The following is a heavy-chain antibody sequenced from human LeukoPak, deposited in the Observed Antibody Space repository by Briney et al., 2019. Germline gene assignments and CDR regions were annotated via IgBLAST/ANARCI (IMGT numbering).Heavy chain of an antibody. V-gene: IGHV1-46*01. CDR1: GYTFTSYY. D-gene: IGHD3-10*01. CDR2: INPSGGST. J-gene: IGHJ4*02. CDR3: ARDVQVVRGGFDY. Sequence: ASVKVSCKASGYTFTSYYMHWVRQAPGQGIEWMGIINPSGGSTSYAQKFQGRVTMTRDMSTSTVYMELSSLRPEDTAVYYCARDVQVVRGGFDYWGQGTLVTVSS.